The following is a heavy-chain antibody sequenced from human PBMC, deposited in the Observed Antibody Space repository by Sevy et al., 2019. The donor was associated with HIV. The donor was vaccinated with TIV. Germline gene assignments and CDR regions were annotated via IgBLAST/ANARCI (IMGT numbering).Heavy chain of an antibody. V-gene: IGHV3-30*18. CDR2: ISYDGSNK. CDR3: AKDRDAALGYFDY. J-gene: IGHJ4*02. D-gene: IGHD6-25*01. Sequence: GGSLRLSCAASGFTFSSYGMHWVRQAPGKGLEWVAVISYDGSNKYYADSVKGRFTISRDNSKNTLYLQMNSLRAEDTAVYYCAKDRDAALGYFDYWGQGTLVTVSS. CDR1: GFTFSSYG.